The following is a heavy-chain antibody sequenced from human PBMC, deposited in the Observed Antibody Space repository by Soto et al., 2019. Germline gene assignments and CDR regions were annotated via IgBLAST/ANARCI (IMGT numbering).Heavy chain of an antibody. CDR1: GFTFSNAW. V-gene: IGHV3-15*01. J-gene: IGHJ3*02. CDR3: TTGKGAFDI. CDR2: IKSKTDGGTT. Sequence: GESLKISCAASGFTFSNAWMSWVRQAPGKGLEWVGRIKSKTDGGTTDYAAPVKGRFTISRDDSKNTLYLQMNSLKTEATAVYYCTTGKGAFDIWGQGTMVTVSS.